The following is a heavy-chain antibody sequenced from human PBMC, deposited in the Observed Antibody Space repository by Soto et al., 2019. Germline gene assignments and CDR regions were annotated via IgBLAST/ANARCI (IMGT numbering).Heavy chain of an antibody. Sequence: ASVKVSCKASGYTFTSYGISWVRQAPGQGLEWMGWISAYNDNTNYAQKLQGRVTMTTDTSTSTAYMELRSLRSDDTAVYYCARDPGYSSSSQPPTGFSSYYYYYYYGMDVWGQGTTVTVSS. D-gene: IGHD6-6*01. J-gene: IGHJ6*02. CDR1: GYTFTSYG. V-gene: IGHV1-18*01. CDR2: ISAYNDNT. CDR3: ARDPGYSSSSQPPTGFSSYYYYYYYGMDV.